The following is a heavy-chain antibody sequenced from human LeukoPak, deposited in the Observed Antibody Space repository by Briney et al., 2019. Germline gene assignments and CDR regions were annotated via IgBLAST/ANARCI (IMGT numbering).Heavy chain of an antibody. CDR3: AREGPREWFGELLSINWFDP. Sequence: PSETLSLTCAVYGGSFSGYYWSWIRQPPGKGLEWIGEINHSGSTYYNPSLKSRVTISVDTSKNQFSLKLSSVTAADTAVYYCAREGPREWFGELLSINWFDPWGQGTLVTVSS. J-gene: IGHJ5*02. CDR2: INHSGST. D-gene: IGHD3-10*01. CDR1: GGSFSGYY. V-gene: IGHV4-34*01.